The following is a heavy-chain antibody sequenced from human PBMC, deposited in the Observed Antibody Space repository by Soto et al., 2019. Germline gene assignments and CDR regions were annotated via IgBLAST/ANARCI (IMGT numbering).Heavy chain of an antibody. CDR2: IYYSGST. V-gene: IGHV4-59*08. CDR3: AGQYSYGSYGMDV. D-gene: IGHD5-18*01. Sequence: PSETLSLTCTVSGGSISSYYWSWIRQPPGKGLEWIGYIYYSGSTNYNPSLKSRVTISVDTSKNQFSLKLSSVTAADTAVYYCAGQYSYGSYGMDVWGQRTTVTVSS. CDR1: GGSISSYY. J-gene: IGHJ6*02.